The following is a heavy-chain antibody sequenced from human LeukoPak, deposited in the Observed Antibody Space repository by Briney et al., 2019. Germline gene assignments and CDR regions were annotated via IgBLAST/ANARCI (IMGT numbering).Heavy chain of an antibody. CDR1: GFTFSSYA. D-gene: IGHD6-13*01. CDR2: ISGSGGST. V-gene: IGHV3-23*01. CDR3: AKDEEGYSSSWSPFDY. Sequence: GGSLRLSCAASGFTFSSYAMSWVRQAPGKGLEWVSAISGSGGSTYYADSVKARFTISRDNSKNTLYLQMNSLRAEDTAVYYCAKDEEGYSSSWSPFDYWGQGTLVTVSS. J-gene: IGHJ4*02.